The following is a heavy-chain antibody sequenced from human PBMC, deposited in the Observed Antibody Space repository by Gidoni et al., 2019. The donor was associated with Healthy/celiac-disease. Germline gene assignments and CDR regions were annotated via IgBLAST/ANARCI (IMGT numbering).Heavy chain of an antibody. CDR2: IIPILGIA. V-gene: IGHV1-69*04. D-gene: IGHD5-18*01. CDR1: GGTFSSYS. CDR3: ATSSGYSYGYYYFDY. J-gene: IGHJ4*02. Sequence: QVLLVQSGAEVKKPGSSVMVSCKASGGTFSSYSISWVRQAPGQGLDWMGRIIPILGIANYAQKFQGRVTITADKSTSTAYMELSSLRSEDTAVYYCATSSGYSYGYYYFDYWGQGTLVTVSS.